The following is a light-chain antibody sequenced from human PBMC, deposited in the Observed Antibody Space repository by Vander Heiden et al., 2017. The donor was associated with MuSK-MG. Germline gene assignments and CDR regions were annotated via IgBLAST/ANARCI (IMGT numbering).Light chain of an antibody. J-gene: IGLJ2*01. CDR2: EVS. CDR1: SSDVGSYNL. V-gene: IGLV2-23*02. Sequence: SALTQPASVSASPGQSITISCTGPSSDVGSYNLVSWYQQHPGKAPNLLIYEVSKRPSGVATRFSGSKSGYTASLTIAGLQVEDEADDYCGSKDGSSTDVVFGGGTKPTVL. CDR3: GSKDGSSTDVV.